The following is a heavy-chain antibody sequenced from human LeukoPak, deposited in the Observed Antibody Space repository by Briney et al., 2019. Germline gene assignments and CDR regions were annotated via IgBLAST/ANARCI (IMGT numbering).Heavy chain of an antibody. V-gene: IGHV3-30*04. CDR2: ISYDGSNK. CDR3: ARDSSGYYYVPAESSGFDY. Sequence: GGSLRLSCAASGFTFSNYAMHWVRQAPGKGLEWVAVISYDGSNKYYAESVKGRFTISRDNSKNTLYLQMNSLRAEDTAVYYCARDSSGYYYVPAESSGFDYWGQGTLVTVSS. D-gene: IGHD3-22*01. J-gene: IGHJ4*02. CDR1: GFTFSNYA.